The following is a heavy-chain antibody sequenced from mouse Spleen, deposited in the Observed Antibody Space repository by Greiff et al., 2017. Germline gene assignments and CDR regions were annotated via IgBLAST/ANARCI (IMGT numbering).Heavy chain of an antibody. J-gene: IGHJ2*01. D-gene: IGHD3-2*01. Sequence: EVKLQESGPELVKPGASVKMSCKASGYTFTSYVMHWVQQKPGQGLEWIGYINPYNDGTKYNEKFKGKARLTSDKSYSTASMELSSLTSEHSAVYYWARHRPPIDSSGCPFDYWGPGSTLTVSS. CDR3: ARHRPPIDSSGCPFDY. V-gene: IGHV1-14*01. CDR1: GYTFTSYV. CDR2: INPYNDGT.